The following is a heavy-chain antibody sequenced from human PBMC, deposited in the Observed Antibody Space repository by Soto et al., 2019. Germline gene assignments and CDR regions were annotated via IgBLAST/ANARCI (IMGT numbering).Heavy chain of an antibody. Sequence: QVQLQESGPGLVKPSQTLSLTCTVSGGSISSGDYYWSWIRQPPGKGLEWIGYIYYSGSTYYNPSLKSRVXIXIDTSQNQFSLKLSSVTAAATAVYYCARGRFLEWLLSGWFDPWGQGTLVTVSS. J-gene: IGHJ5*02. V-gene: IGHV4-30-4*01. CDR3: ARGRFLEWLLSGWFDP. CDR1: GGSISSGDYY. CDR2: IYYSGST. D-gene: IGHD3-3*01.